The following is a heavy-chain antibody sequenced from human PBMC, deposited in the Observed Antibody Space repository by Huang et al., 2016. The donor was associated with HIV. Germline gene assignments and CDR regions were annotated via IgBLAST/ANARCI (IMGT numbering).Heavy chain of an antibody. J-gene: IGHJ6*03. D-gene: IGHD2-21*02. CDR2: SIPMFGTT. CDR3: ARQPYCGGDCAHYYYFYMDV. V-gene: IGHV1-69*13. Sequence: QVQLVQSGAEVKRPGASVKVSCRASGGTFSTSAVSWGRQAPGQGLEWRVGSIPMFGTTKYAHGVQGKVTITADESSSTVYMELSSLRSDDTAVYYCARQPYCGGDCAHYYYFYMDVWGKGTTVTVSS. CDR1: GGTFSTSA.